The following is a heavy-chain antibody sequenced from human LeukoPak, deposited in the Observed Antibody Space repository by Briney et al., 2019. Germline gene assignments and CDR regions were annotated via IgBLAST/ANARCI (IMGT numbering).Heavy chain of an antibody. CDR3: ARDRVGTMIVVVLDAFDI. CDR1: GYSVSDAYY. J-gene: IGHJ3*02. CDR2: IYYSGST. V-gene: IGHV4-38-2*02. Sequence: SEILSLTCFVSGYSVSDAYYWGWIRQPPGKGLEWVGSIYYSGSTYYNPSFKSRVTISVDTSKNRFSLKLSSVTAADTAVYYCARDRVGTMIVVVLDAFDIWGQGTMVTVSS. D-gene: IGHD3-22*01.